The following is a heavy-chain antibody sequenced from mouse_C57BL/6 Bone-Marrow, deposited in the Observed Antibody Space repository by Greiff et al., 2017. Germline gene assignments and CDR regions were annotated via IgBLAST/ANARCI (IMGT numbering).Heavy chain of an antibody. Sequence: QVQLKQSGAELARPGASVKMSCKASGYTFTSYTMHWVKQRPGQGLEWIGYINPSSGYTKYNQKFKDKATLTAAKSSSKAYMQLSSLKSADAAVYYCARLGITTVVAPYFDYWGQGTTLTVSS. CDR2: INPSSGYT. J-gene: IGHJ2*01. V-gene: IGHV1-4*01. D-gene: IGHD1-1*01. CDR1: GYTFTSYT. CDR3: ARLGITTVVAPYFDY.